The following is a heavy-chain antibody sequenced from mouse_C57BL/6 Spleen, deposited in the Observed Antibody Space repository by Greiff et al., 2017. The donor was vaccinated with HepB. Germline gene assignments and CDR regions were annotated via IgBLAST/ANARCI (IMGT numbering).Heavy chain of an antibody. CDR2: IDPSDSYT. D-gene: IGHD2-3*01. CDR3: AIDGYYDDY. V-gene: IGHV1-50*01. J-gene: IGHJ2*01. Sequence: QVQLQQSGAELVKPGASVKLSCKASGYTFTSYWMQWVKQRPGQGLEWIGEIDPSDSYTNYNQKFKGKATLTVDTSSSTAYMQLSSLTSEDSAVYYCAIDGYYDDYWGQGTTLTVSS. CDR1: GYTFTSYW.